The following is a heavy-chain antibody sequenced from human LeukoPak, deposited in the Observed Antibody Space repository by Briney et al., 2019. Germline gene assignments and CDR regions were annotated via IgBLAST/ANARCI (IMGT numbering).Heavy chain of an antibody. CDR2: IYYSGST. J-gene: IGHJ3*02. D-gene: IGHD6-19*01. CDR3: ARGVSSGWYRLDI. V-gene: IGHV4-59*01. CDR1: GGSISSYY. Sequence: PSETLSLTCTVSGGSISSYYWSWIRQPPGKGLEWIGYIYYSGSTNYNPSLKSRVTISVDTSKNQFSLKLSSVTAADTAVYYCARGVSSGWYRLDIWGQGPMVTVSS.